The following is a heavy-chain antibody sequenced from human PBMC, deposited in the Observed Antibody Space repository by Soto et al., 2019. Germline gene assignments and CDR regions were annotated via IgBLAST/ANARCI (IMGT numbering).Heavy chain of an antibody. V-gene: IGHV1-69*13. J-gene: IGHJ6*04. CDR2: IIPIFGTA. D-gene: IGHD5-18*01. Sequence: SVKVSCKASGGTFSSYAISWVRQAPGQGLEWMGGIIPIFGTANYAQKFQGRVTITADESTSTAYMELSSLRSEDTAVYYCASVQYADTAMVYETYYYYYGMDVWGK. CDR1: GGTFSSYA. CDR3: ASVQYADTAMVYETYYYYYGMDV.